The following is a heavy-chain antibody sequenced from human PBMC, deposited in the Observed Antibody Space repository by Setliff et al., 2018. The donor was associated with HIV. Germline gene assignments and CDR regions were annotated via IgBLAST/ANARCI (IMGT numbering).Heavy chain of an antibody. D-gene: IGHD3-10*01. V-gene: IGHV1-69*13. CDR3: ARDDHYYDSGSYYSDWYFDL. CDR2: IIPIFGST. Sequence: SVKVSCKASGGTFSSYAISWVRQAPGQGLEWMGGIIPIFGSTRYAQKFQVRVTITADESTSTADMELSSLRSEDTAVYYCARDDHYYDSGSYYSDWYFDLWGRGTLVTVSS. CDR1: GGTFSSYA. J-gene: IGHJ2*01.